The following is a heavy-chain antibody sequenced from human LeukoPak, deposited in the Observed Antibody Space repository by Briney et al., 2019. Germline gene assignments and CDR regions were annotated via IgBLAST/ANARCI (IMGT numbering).Heavy chain of an antibody. CDR1: GASISSSTDY. CDR3: ARVPAIVVTGLYYYYGMDV. Sequence: PSETLSLTCTVSGASISSSTDYWGWIRQPPGKGLEWIGNVFYSGSTFYNPSLQSRVTISVDTSKNHFSLKLRSVTAADTAVYYCARVPAIVVTGLYYYYGMDVWGQGTTATVSS. J-gene: IGHJ6*02. D-gene: IGHD6-19*01. V-gene: IGHV4-39*02. CDR2: VFYSGST.